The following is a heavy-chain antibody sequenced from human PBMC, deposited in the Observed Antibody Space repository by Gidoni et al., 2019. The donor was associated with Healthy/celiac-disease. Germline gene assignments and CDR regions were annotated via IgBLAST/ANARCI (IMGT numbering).Heavy chain of an antibody. CDR3: ARDALNIAVAGTIRFDP. J-gene: IGHJ5*02. CDR2: IIPIFGTA. Sequence: QVQLVQSGAEVKKPGSSVKVSCKASGGTFSSYAISWVRQAPGQGLEWMGGIIPIFGTANDEQKFQGRVTITADESTSTAYMELSSLRSEDTAVYYCARDALNIAVAGTIRFDPWGQGTLVTVSS. V-gene: IGHV1-69*01. D-gene: IGHD6-19*01. CDR1: GGTFSSYA.